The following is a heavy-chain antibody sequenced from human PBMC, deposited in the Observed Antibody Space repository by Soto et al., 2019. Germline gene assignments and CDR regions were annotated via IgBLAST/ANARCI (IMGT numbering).Heavy chain of an antibody. Sequence: KTSETLSLTCAVSGYSISSGYYWGWIRQPPGKGLEWIGSINHSGSTNYNPSLKSRVTISVDTSKNQFSLKLSSVTAADTAVYYCARGVRLAAAKNYYYYYGMDVWGQGTTVTVSS. J-gene: IGHJ6*02. V-gene: IGHV4-38-2*01. CDR2: INHSGST. CDR3: ARGVRLAAAKNYYYYYGMDV. CDR1: GYSISSGYY. D-gene: IGHD6-13*01.